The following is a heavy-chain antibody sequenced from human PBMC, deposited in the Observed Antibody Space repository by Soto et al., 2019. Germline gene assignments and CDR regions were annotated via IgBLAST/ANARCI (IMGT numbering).Heavy chain of an antibody. V-gene: IGHV3-23*01. J-gene: IGHJ4*02. D-gene: IGHD3-10*01. CDR3: AKAYGSGSYSPHDY. Sequence: EVQLLESGGGLVQPGGSLRLSCAASGFTFSSYAMSWVRQAPGKGLEWVSAISGSGGSTYYADSVKGRFTISRDNSKNTLYLQMNSLSAEDTAVYYCAKAYGSGSYSPHDYWGQGTLVTVSS. CDR1: GFTFSSYA. CDR2: ISGSGGST.